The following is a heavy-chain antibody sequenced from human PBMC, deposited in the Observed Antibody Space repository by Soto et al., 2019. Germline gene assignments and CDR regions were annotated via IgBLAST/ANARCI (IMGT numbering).Heavy chain of an antibody. CDR1: GFTFSSYW. D-gene: IGHD3-22*01. J-gene: IGHJ4*02. V-gene: IGHV3-7*01. Sequence: EVQLVESGGGLVQPGGSLRLSCAASGFTFSSYWMSWVRQAPGKGLEWVANIKQDGSEKYYVDSVKGRFTISRDNAKNSLYLQMNSLRAEDTAVYYCARARTYYYDSSGSLPLDFDYWGQGTLVTVSS. CDR3: ARARTYYYDSSGSLPLDFDY. CDR2: IKQDGSEK.